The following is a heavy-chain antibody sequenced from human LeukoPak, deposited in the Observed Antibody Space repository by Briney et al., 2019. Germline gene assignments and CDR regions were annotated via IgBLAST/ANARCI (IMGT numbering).Heavy chain of an antibody. J-gene: IGHJ4*02. CDR1: GYTFTSYD. CDR3: ATGPIGGDY. D-gene: IGHD3-16*01. CDR2: INPNSGGT. Sequence: ASVKVTCKASGYTFTSYDINWVRQATGQGLEWMGWINPNSGGTNSAQKFQGRVTMTRDTSISTAYMELSRLRSDDTAVYYCATGPIGGDYWGQGTLVTVSS. V-gene: IGHV1-2*02.